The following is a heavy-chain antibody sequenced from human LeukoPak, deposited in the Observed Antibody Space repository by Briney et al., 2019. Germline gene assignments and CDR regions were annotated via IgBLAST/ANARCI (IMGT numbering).Heavy chain of an antibody. D-gene: IGHD5-12*01. CDR2: ISYDGSNK. CDR1: GFTFSSYG. Sequence: GRSLRLSCAASGFTFSSYGMHWVRQAPGKGLEWVAVISYDGSNKYYADSVKGRFTISRDNSKNTLYLQMNSLRAEDTAVYYCAKDSLRSDDPDSDAFDIWGQGTMVTVSS. V-gene: IGHV3-30*18. CDR3: AKDSLRSDDPDSDAFDI. J-gene: IGHJ3*02.